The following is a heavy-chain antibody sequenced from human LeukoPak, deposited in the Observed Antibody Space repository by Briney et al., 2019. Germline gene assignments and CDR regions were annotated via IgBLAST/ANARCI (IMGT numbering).Heavy chain of an antibody. CDR3: TRDQYDSWSGNYQGTDY. J-gene: IGHJ4*02. V-gene: IGHV3-49*04. CDR2: IRSKAYGGTT. Sequence: GGSLRLSCAASGFTFDDYGMSWVRQAPGKGLEWVGFIRSKAYGGTTEYAASVKGRFTISRDDSKSIAYLQMNSLKTEDTAVYYCTRDQYDSWSGNYQGTDYWGQGTLVTVSS. D-gene: IGHD3-3*01. CDR1: GFTFDDYG.